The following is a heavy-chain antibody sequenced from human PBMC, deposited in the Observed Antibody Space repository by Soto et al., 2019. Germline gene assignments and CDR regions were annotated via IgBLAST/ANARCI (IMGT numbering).Heavy chain of an antibody. V-gene: IGHV3-30*04. CDR2: ISYNGRNK. J-gene: IGHJ4*02. CDR1: GFTFSFYA. CDR3: ARQAKIGDRSQFYFDS. Sequence: HPGGSLRLSCAASGFTFSFYAMHWVRQAPGKGLEWVAVISYNGRNKHYVDSVKDRFTISRDNSQDTLYLQMDSLRPDDTAVYYCARQAKIGDRSQFYFDSWGQGTLVTVSS. D-gene: IGHD3-16*01.